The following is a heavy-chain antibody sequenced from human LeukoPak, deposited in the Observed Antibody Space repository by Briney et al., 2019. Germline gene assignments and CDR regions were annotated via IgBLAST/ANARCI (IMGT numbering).Heavy chain of an antibody. D-gene: IGHD3-22*01. J-gene: IGHJ4*02. CDR3: ARGGMINPTPVDY. CDR1: GFTFSSYA. CDR2: ISGSEGST. V-gene: IGHV3-23*01. Sequence: GGSLRLSCAASGFTFSSYAMSWVRQAPEKGLEWVSAISGSEGSTYYADSVKGRFTISRDNSKNTLYLQMNSLRAEDTAVYYCARGGMINPTPVDYWGQGTLVTVSS.